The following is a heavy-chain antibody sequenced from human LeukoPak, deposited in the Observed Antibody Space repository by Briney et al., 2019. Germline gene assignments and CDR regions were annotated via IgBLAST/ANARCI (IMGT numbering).Heavy chain of an antibody. V-gene: IGHV4-4*07. CDR3: ARGNRFEGELEY. J-gene: IGHJ4*02. Sequence: SETLSLTCTVSGGSISSYYWSWIRQPAGKGLEWIGRIYISGDTNYNPSLESRVTISIDTSKNQFSLSLSSVTAADTAVYYCARGNRFEGELEYWGQGTLVTVSS. CDR1: GGSISSYY. D-gene: IGHD3-10*01. CDR2: IYISGDT.